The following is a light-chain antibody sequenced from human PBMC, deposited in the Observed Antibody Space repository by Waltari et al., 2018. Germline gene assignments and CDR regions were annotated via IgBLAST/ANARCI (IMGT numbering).Light chain of an antibody. CDR2: GSF. CDR3: QQSYDIPYN. J-gene: IGKJ2*01. CDR1: QNIGNN. V-gene: IGKV1-39*01. Sequence: DIQMTQSPSSLSASVGDRVTITCRASQNIGNNLNWFQQKPGKAPKLLIYGSFSLQTGVPSRFSGSGAGADFALTISSLQPEDFASYYCQQSYDIPYNFGQGTILE.